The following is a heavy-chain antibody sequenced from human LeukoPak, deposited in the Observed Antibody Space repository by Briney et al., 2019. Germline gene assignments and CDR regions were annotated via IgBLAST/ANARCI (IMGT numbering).Heavy chain of an antibody. V-gene: IGHV3-74*01. CDR2: INSDGRST. J-gene: IGHJ4*02. CDR1: GFTFSSYW. D-gene: IGHD6-13*01. CDR3: ARDRRWSSWYHDY. Sequence: PGGSLRLSCAASGFTFSSYWMHWVRHAPGKGLVWVSRINSDGRSTSYADSVKGRFTISRDNAKNTLYLQMNSLRAEDTAVYYCARDRRWSSWYHDYWGQGTLVTVSS.